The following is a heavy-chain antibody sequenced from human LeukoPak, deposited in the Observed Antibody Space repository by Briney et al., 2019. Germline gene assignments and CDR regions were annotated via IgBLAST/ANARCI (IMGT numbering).Heavy chain of an antibody. Sequence: PGRSLRLSCAASGFTFSSYGMHWVRRAPGKGLEWVAVIWYDGSNKYYADSVKGRFTISRDNSKNTLYLQVNSLRAEDTAVYYCARDGQQLGFWGQGTLVIVSS. J-gene: IGHJ4*02. D-gene: IGHD6-13*01. CDR3: ARDGQQLGF. CDR1: GFTFSSYG. V-gene: IGHV3-33*01. CDR2: IWYDGSNK.